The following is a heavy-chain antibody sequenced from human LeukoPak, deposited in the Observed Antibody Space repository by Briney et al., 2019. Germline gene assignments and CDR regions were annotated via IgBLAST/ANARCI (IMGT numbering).Heavy chain of an antibody. V-gene: IGHV4-59*01. CDR1: GGSISSYY. CDR3: ARAIYSSPPYFDY. Sequence: PSETLSLTCTVSGGSISSYYWSWIRQPPGKGLEWIGYIYYSGSTNYNPSLKSRVTISVDTSKNQFSLKLSSVTAADTAAYYCARAIYSSPPYFDYWGQGTLVTVSS. CDR2: IYYSGST. D-gene: IGHD6-13*01. J-gene: IGHJ4*02.